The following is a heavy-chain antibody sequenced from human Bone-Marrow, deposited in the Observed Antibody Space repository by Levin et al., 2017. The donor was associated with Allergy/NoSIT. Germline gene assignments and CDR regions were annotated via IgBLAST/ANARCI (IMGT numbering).Heavy chain of an antibody. D-gene: IGHD1-26*01. V-gene: IGHV1-69*04. CDR1: GGTFSSYA. Sequence: SVKVSCKASGGTFSSYAISWVRQAPGQGLEWMGRIIPGLGIANYAQKFQGRVTITADKSTSTAYMELSSLRSEDTAVYYCATYSGSYSRDYYYGMDVWGQGTTVTVSS. CDR2: IIPGLGIA. CDR3: ATYSGSYSRDYYYGMDV. J-gene: IGHJ6*02.